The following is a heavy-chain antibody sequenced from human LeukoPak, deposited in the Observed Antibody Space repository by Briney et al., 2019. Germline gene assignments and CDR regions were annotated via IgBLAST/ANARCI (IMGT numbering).Heavy chain of an antibody. CDR3: AKDRGGSDWSFDY. Sequence: GGSLRLSCAASGFTFSTYAMSWVRQAPGKGLEWVSTFGDSGDSTYYADSVKGRFTISRDISMNTLYLQMNSLRAEDTAVYYCAKDRGGSDWSFDYWGQGSLVTVSS. D-gene: IGHD3-10*01. V-gene: IGHV3-23*01. CDR2: FGDSGDST. CDR1: GFTFSTYA. J-gene: IGHJ4*02.